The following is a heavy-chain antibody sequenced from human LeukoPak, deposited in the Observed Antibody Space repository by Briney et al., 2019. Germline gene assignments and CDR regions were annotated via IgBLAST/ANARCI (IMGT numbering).Heavy chain of an antibody. Sequence: GSLRLSCAASGFTFSSLAMNWVRQAPGKGLEWVSAISGSGSSTYYADSVKGRFTISRDNSKNTLYLQMNSLRVEDTAVYYCAKDGGGESSSWYYWGQGSLVTVSS. J-gene: IGHJ4*02. D-gene: IGHD6-13*01. V-gene: IGHV3-23*01. CDR3: AKDGGGESSSWYY. CDR2: ISGSGSST. CDR1: GFTFSSLA.